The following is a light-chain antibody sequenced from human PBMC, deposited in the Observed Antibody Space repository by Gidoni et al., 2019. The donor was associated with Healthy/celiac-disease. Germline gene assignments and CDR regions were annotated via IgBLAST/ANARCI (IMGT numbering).Light chain of an antibody. Sequence: QSALTQPASVSGSPGQSITISCTGTSSAVGGYNYVSWYQQHPVKAPKLMIYDVSNRPSGVSNRFSGSKSGNTASLTISGLQAEDEADYYCSSYTSSSTQVVFGGGTKLTVL. CDR1: SSAVGGYNY. CDR2: DVS. V-gene: IGLV2-14*01. J-gene: IGLJ2*01. CDR3: SSYTSSSTQVV.